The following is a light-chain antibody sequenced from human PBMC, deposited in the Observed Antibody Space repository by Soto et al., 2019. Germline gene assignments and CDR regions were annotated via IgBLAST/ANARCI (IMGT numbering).Light chain of an antibody. CDR2: WAS. J-gene: IGKJ1*01. Sequence: DIVMTQSPDSLAVSLGERATINCKSSQSLLYSSNNKNYLAWYQQEPGQPPKLLIYWASTRVSGVPDRFSGGGSGTDFTLTISSLQAEDVAVYFCQQYYDTPWTFGQGTKVEI. CDR3: QQYYDTPWT. V-gene: IGKV4-1*01. CDR1: QSLLYSSNNKNY.